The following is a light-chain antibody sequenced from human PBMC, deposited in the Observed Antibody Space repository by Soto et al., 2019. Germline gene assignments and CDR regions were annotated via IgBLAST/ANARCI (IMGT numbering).Light chain of an antibody. CDR1: QSVSSY. Sequence: EIVLTQSASTLSLSAGERATLSWRASQSVSSYLAWYQQKPGQAPRLLIYDASNRATGIPARFSGSGYGTDFNLTISSLEPEDFAVYYCQQRSNWPVTFGQGTRLEIK. J-gene: IGKJ5*01. CDR2: DAS. CDR3: QQRSNWPVT. V-gene: IGKV3-11*01.